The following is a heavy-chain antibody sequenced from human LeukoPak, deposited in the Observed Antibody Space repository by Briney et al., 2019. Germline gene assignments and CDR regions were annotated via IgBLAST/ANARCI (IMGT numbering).Heavy chain of an antibody. V-gene: IGHV3-53*04. Sequence: PGGSLRLSCAASGFTVSSNYMSWVRQAPGKGLEWVSVIYSGGSTYYADSVKGRFTISRYNSKNTLYLQMNSLRAEDTAVYYCATRAYSYGSFDYWGQGTLVTVSS. CDR2: IYSGGST. CDR1: GFTVSSNY. D-gene: IGHD5-18*01. CDR3: ATRAYSYGSFDY. J-gene: IGHJ4*02.